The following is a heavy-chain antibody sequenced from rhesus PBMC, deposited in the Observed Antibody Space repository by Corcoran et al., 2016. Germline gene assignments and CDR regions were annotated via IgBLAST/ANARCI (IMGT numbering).Heavy chain of an antibody. Sequence: EVQLVQSGAEVKKPGASVKISCTASGYTFTDYYLHWVRQAPGKGLEWMGRVDPEDGEVVHAQKFQDRVTMTADTSTGTAYMELSSLRSEDTAVYYCASGIIVGRDYWGQGVLVTVSS. CDR3: ASGIIVGRDY. CDR1: GYTFTDYY. V-gene: IGHV1-111*02. J-gene: IGHJ4*01. CDR2: VDPEDGEV. D-gene: IGHD6-13*01.